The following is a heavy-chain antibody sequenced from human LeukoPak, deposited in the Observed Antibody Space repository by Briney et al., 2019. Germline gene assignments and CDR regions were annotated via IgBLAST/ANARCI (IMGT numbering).Heavy chain of an antibody. CDR1: GFTFSSYA. CDR2: ISYDGSNK. CDR3: ARPGTGFDY. J-gene: IGHJ4*02. V-gene: IGHV3-30*04. Sequence: GGSLRLSCAASGFTFSSYAMHWVRQAQGKGLEWVAVISYDGSNKYYADSVKGRFTISRDNSKNTLYLQMNSLRAEDTAVYYCARPGTGFDYWGQGTLVTVSS.